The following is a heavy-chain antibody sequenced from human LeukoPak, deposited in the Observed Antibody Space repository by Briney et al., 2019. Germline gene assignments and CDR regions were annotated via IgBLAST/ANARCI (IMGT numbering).Heavy chain of an antibody. D-gene: IGHD5-24*01. CDR1: GGSISSYY. CDR3: ARVNRRDGYSFGY. J-gene: IGHJ4*02. Sequence: SETLSLTCTVSGGSISSYYWSWIRQPPGKGLEWIGYIYYSGSTNYNPSLKSRVTISVDTSKNRFSLKLSSVTAADTAVYYCARVNRRDGYSFGYWGQGTLVTVSS. V-gene: IGHV4-59*01. CDR2: IYYSGST.